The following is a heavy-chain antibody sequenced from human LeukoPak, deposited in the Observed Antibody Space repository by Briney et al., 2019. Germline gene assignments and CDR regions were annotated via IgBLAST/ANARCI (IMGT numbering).Heavy chain of an antibody. CDR3: ARDRVGSGSYYGAMGYFDY. CDR2: IYTSGST. CDR1: GGSISSYY. D-gene: IGHD1-26*01. Sequence: SETLSLTCTVSGGSISSYYWSWIRQPAGKGLEWIGRIYTSGSTNYNPSLKSRVTISVDTSKNQFSLKLSSVTAADTAVYYCARDRVGSGSYYGAMGYFDYWGQGTLVTVSS. J-gene: IGHJ4*02. V-gene: IGHV4-4*07.